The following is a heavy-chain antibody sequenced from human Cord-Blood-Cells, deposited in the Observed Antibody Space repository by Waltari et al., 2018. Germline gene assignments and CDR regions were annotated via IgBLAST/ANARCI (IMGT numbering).Heavy chain of an antibody. CDR2: INPNSGGT. CDR3: ARDPPITMVRGDNFDY. Sequence: QVQLVQSGAEVKKPGASVKVSCKASGYTFTGYYMHWVRQAPGQGLEWMGLINPNSGGTSYTQKFQGRVTMTRDTSISAAYMELSRLRSDDTAVYYCARDPPITMVRGDNFDYWGQGTLVTVSS. CDR1: GYTFTGYY. D-gene: IGHD3-10*01. V-gene: IGHV1-2*02. J-gene: IGHJ4*02.